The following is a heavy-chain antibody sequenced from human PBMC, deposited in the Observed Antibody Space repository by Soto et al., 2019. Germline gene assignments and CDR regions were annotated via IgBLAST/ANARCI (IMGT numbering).Heavy chain of an antibody. CDR3: TTEGVDGGNSGAYAY. CDR1: GFTFSNAW. D-gene: IGHD2-21*02. V-gene: IGHV3-15*01. Sequence: EVQLVESGGGLVKPGGSLRLSCAASGFTFSNAWMSWVRQAPGKGLEWVGRIKSKTDGGTTDYAAPVKGRFTISRDDSQNTLYLQMNSLKTEDTAVYYCTTEGVDGGNSGAYAYWGQGTLVTVSS. CDR2: IKSKTDGGTT. J-gene: IGHJ4*02.